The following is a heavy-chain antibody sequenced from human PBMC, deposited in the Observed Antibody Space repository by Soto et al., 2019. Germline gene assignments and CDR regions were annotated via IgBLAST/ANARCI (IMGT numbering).Heavy chain of an antibody. CDR3: ARDRWYSSGNFDY. CDR2: INAGNGNT. V-gene: IGHV1-3*01. J-gene: IGHJ4*02. Sequence: ASVKVSCKASGYTFSSYSMHWVRQAPGQRLEWMGWINAGNGNTKYSQKFQGRVTITRDTSTSTAYMELRSLRSDDTAVYYCARDRWYSSGNFDYWGQGTLVTVSS. CDR1: GYTFSSYS. D-gene: IGHD6-19*01.